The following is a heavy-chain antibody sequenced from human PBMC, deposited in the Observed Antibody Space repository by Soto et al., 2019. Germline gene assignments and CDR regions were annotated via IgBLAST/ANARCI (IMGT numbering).Heavy chain of an antibody. Sequence: ASVKVSCKASGGTFSSYTISWVRQAPGQGLEWMGRIIPILGIANYAQKFQGRVTITADKSTSTAYMELSSLRSEDTAVYYCARGDYYDRSGYYYGPRGFDPWGQGTLVTVSS. V-gene: IGHV1-69*02. CDR3: ARGDYYDRSGYYYGPRGFDP. J-gene: IGHJ5*02. D-gene: IGHD3-22*01. CDR2: IIPILGIA. CDR1: GGTFSSYT.